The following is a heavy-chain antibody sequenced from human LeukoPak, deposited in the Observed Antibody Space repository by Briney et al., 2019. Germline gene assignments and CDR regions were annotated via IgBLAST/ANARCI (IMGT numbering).Heavy chain of an antibody. CDR3: ARRGRIPPRLRDRAFDI. J-gene: IGHJ3*02. D-gene: IGHD6-25*01. CDR1: GSSFTSYW. Sequence: GESLQISCKGSGSSFTSYWIGWVRQLPGKGLEWMGIIYPGDSDTSYSPSFQGQGTISADKSISTAYLQWSSLKASDTAMYYCARRGRIPPRLRDRAFDIWGQGTMVTVSS. V-gene: IGHV5-51*01. CDR2: IYPGDSDT.